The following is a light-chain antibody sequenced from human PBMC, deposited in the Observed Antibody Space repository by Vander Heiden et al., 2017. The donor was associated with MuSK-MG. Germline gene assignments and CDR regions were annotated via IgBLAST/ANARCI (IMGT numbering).Light chain of an antibody. V-gene: IGKV1-27*01. Sequence: SSLSASVGDRVTITCRASKGISNYLAWYQQKPGKVPKLLIYAASTLQSGVPSRFSGSGSGTDFTLTISSLQPEDVATYYCQKYNSAPWTFGQGTKVEIK. J-gene: IGKJ1*01. CDR1: KGISNY. CDR2: AAS. CDR3: QKYNSAPWT.